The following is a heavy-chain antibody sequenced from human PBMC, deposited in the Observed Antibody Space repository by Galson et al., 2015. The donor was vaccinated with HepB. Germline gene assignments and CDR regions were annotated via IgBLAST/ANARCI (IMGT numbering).Heavy chain of an antibody. J-gene: IGHJ5*02. V-gene: IGHV1-69*13. CDR2: IIPIFGTT. D-gene: IGHD3-10*01. CDR1: GGTFSSFA. Sequence: SVKVSCKASGGTFSSFAISWVRQAPGQGLEWMGGIIPIFGTTNYAQKFQGRVTITADESTSTAYMELSSLRSEDTAVYYCAREGPTMVRGVIPYKLFDPWGQGTLVTVSS. CDR3: AREGPTMVRGVIPYKLFDP.